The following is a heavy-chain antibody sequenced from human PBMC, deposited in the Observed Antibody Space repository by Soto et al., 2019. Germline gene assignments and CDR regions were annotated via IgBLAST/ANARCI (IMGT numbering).Heavy chain of an antibody. J-gene: IGHJ4*02. CDR1: GFTFSSYA. Sequence: GGSLRLSCAASGFTFSSYAMSWVRQAPGKGLEWVSAISGSGGITYYADSVKGRFTISRDNSKNTLYLQMNSLRAEDTAVYYCAKGKSSYDFWSGYYIGYWGQGTLVTVSS. CDR3: AKGKSSYDFWSGYYIGY. V-gene: IGHV3-23*01. CDR2: ISGSGGIT. D-gene: IGHD3-3*01.